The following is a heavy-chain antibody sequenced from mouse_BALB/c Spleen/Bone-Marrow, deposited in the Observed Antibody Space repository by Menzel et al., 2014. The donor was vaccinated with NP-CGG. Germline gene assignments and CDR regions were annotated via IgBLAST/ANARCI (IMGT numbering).Heavy chain of an antibody. CDR2: IYPGDGDT. J-gene: IGHJ2*01. CDR3: ARRGYYGSSYYFDY. D-gene: IGHD1-1*01. V-gene: IGHV1-80*01. Sequence: VQLQESGAELVRPGSSVKISCKASGYAFSSYWMNWVKRRPGQGLEWIGQIYPGDGDTNYNGKFKGKATLTADKSSSTAYMQLSSLTSEDSAVYFCARRGYYGSSYYFDYWGQGTTLTVSS. CDR1: GYAFSSYW.